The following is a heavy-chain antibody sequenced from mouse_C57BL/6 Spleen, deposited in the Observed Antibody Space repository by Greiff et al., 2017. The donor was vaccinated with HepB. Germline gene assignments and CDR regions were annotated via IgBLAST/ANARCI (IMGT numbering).Heavy chain of an antibody. CDR3: ARAGGGYDGYRYFDY. J-gene: IGHJ2*01. Sequence: QVQLQQPGAELVKPGASVKLSCKASGYTFTSYWMQWVKQRPGQGLDWIGEIDPSDSYTNYNQKFKGKATLTVDTSSSTAYMQLSSLTSEDSAVYYCARAGGGYDGYRYFDYWGQGTTLTVSS. CDR2: IDPSDSYT. D-gene: IGHD2-3*01. V-gene: IGHV1-50*01. CDR1: GYTFTSYW.